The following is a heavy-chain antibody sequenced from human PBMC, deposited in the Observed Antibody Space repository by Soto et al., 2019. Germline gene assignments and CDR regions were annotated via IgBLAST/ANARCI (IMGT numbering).Heavy chain of an antibody. CDR3: ARARLDGNGYTWSWFDP. J-gene: IGHJ5*02. CDR2: INAGNGNT. D-gene: IGHD5-12*01. CDR1: GYTFTDYA. Sequence: QVQLVQPEAEGKEPGASVKVSCKASGYTFTDYALQWVRQAPGQSLEWMGWINAGNGNTKYSQKFLGRVTFTRDTSASTAYMEMSSLTYEETAVFYCARARLDGNGYTWSWFDPWGQGVLVTVSS. V-gene: IGHV1-3*01.